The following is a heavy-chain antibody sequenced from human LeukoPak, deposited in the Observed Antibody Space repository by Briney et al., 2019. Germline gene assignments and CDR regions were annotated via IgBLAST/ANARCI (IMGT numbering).Heavy chain of an antibody. CDR2: INGDGTMT. V-gene: IGHV3-74*01. CDR1: GFAFSSYW. J-gene: IGHJ4*02. Sequence: GGALRLSCAPSGFAFSSYWMLWVRQVPGKRLVWVSRINGDGTMTNYADFAKGRFTISRDNTKNILYLQLNDLRVDDSAIYYCSRSQFDYWGQGVLVTVSS. CDR3: SRSQFDY.